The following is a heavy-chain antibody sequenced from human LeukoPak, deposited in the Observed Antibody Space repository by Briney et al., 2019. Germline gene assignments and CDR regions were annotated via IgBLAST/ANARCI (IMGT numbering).Heavy chain of an antibody. CDR3: AKDLGEGGYYGSGFDY. V-gene: IGHV3-30*18. D-gene: IGHD3-10*01. J-gene: IGHJ4*02. CDR1: GFTFSSYG. CDR2: ISYDGSNK. Sequence: PGGSLRLSCAASGFTFSSYGMHWVRQAPGKGLEWVAVISYDGSNKYYADSVKGRFTISRDNSKNTLYLQMNSLRAEDTAVYYCAKDLGEGGYYGSGFDYWGQGTLVTVSS.